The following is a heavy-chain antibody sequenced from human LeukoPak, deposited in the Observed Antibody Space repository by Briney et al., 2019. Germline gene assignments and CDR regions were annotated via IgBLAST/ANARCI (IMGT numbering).Heavy chain of an antibody. CDR1: GFTFSSYW. Sequence: GGSLRLSCAASGFTFSSYWMHWVRQAPGKGLVWVSRINSDGSSTSYADSVKGRFTISRDNAKNTLYLQMNSLRAEDTAVYYCARVPSVTIFGEDAFDIWGQGTMVTVSS. V-gene: IGHV3-74*01. CDR2: INSDGSST. D-gene: IGHD3-3*01. CDR3: ARVPSVTIFGEDAFDI. J-gene: IGHJ3*02.